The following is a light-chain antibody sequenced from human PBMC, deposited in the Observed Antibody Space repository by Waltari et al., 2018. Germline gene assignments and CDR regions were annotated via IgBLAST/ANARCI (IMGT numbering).Light chain of an antibody. CDR2: EDS. CDR1: ALPKKY. CDR3: YSTDSSGMGV. J-gene: IGLJ3*02. Sequence: SYELTQPHSVSVSPGQTATITCSGDALPKKYAYWYPQKSGQAPVLVIYEDSKRPSGIPERFSGSSSETMATLTISGAQVEDGSDYYCYSTDSSGMGVFGGGTKLTVL. V-gene: IGLV3-10*01.